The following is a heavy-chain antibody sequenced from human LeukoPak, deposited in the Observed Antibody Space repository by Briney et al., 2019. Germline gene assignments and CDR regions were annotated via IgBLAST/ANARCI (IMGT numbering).Heavy chain of an antibody. CDR1: GGSISSSSYY. J-gene: IGHJ5*02. Sequence: PSETLSLTCTVSGGSISSSSYYWTWIRQPPGKGLEWIGEINHSGSTNYNPSLKSRVTISVDTSKNQFSLKVSSVTAADTAVYYCARDRLVSSGWDLDPWGQGTLVTVSS. D-gene: IGHD6-19*01. V-gene: IGHV4-39*07. CDR3: ARDRLVSSGWDLDP. CDR2: INHSGST.